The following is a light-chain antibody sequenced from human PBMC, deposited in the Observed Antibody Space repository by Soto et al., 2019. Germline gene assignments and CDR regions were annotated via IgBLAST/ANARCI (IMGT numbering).Light chain of an antibody. CDR3: QQRSNWPSLT. CDR2: DAS. J-gene: IGKJ5*01. CDR1: QSVSSY. V-gene: IGKV3-11*01. Sequence: EIVLTQSPATLSLSPGERATLSCRASQSVSSYLAWYQQKPGQAPRLLIYDASNRATGIPARFSGSGSGTDFTLTINSLEPEDSAVYYCQQRSNWPSLTFGQGTRLEIK.